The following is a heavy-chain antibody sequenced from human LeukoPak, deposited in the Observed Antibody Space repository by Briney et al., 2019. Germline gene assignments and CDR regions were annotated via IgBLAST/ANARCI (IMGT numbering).Heavy chain of an antibody. Sequence: SETLSLTCAVYGVSFSGYYWSWIRQPPGKGLEWIGEINHSGSTNYNPSLKSRVTISVDTSKNQFSLKLSSVTAADTAVYYCARGLGGFDYWGQGTLVTVSS. V-gene: IGHV4-34*01. CDR2: INHSGST. CDR1: GVSFSGYY. D-gene: IGHD3-10*01. CDR3: ARGLGGFDY. J-gene: IGHJ4*02.